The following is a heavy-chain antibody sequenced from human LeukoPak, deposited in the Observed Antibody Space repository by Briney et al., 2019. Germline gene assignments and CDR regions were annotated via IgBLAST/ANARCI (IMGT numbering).Heavy chain of an antibody. J-gene: IGHJ4*02. CDR1: GFTFSSYA. Sequence: PGGSLRLAWAAAGFTFSSYAMSWVRQAPGRGLGWVSAITGSGGSTYYADSVKGRFIISRDNSKNTLYLQMNSLRAEDTAVYYCAKGGVLYYYGSGSHFDYWGQGTLVTVSS. V-gene: IGHV3-23*01. CDR2: ITGSGGST. D-gene: IGHD3-10*01. CDR3: AKGGVLYYYGSGSHFDY.